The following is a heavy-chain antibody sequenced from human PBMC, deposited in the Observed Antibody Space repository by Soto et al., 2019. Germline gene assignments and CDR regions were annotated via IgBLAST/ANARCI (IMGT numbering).Heavy chain of an antibody. Sequence: GGSLRLSCAASEFTFSSYAMSWVRQAPGKGLEWVSAISGNGGTTYYADSVKGRFTISRDNSKNTLYLEMNSLRAEDTAVYYCAKSGDWGSYRXFDYWGQGXLVTV. J-gene: IGHJ4*02. CDR3: AKSGDWGSYRXFDY. D-gene: IGHD3-16*02. CDR1: EFTFSSYA. V-gene: IGHV3-23*01. CDR2: ISGNGGTT.